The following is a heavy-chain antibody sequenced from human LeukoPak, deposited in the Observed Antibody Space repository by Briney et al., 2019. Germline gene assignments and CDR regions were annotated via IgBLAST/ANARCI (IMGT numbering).Heavy chain of an antibody. J-gene: IGHJ4*02. V-gene: IGHV1-69*10. D-gene: IGHD6-19*01. CDR2: IIPIFGIA. CDR3: ARESQPGSSGWYDY. CDR1: GGTFIIYA. Sequence: SVKVSFKASGGTFIIYAISWVRQAPGQGGEWMGRIIPIFGIANYAQKFQGRGTITADKSTSTAYMELSSLRSEDTAVYYCARESQPGSSGWYDYWGQGTLVTVSS.